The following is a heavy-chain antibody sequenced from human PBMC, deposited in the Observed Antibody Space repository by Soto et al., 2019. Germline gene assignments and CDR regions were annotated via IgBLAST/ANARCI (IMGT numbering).Heavy chain of an antibody. CDR2: ISGSCGST. CDR1: GFTFSSYA. CDR3: AKAHGYGDYYFDY. Sequence: EVQLLESGGGLVQPGGSLRLSCAASGFTFSSYAMSWVRQAPGKGLEWVSAISGSCGSTYYADSVKGRFTISRDNSKNTLYLQMNSLRAEDTAVYYCAKAHGYGDYYFDYWGQGTLVTVSS. J-gene: IGHJ4*02. V-gene: IGHV3-23*01. D-gene: IGHD4-17*01.